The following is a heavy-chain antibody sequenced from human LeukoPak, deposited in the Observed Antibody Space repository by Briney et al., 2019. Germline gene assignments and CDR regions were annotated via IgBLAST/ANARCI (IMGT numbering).Heavy chain of an antibody. CDR1: GYTFTSYY. CDR2: INPSGGST. J-gene: IGHJ5*02. V-gene: IGHV1-46*01. D-gene: IGHD3-22*01. CDR3: AREGSRGNYDSSGYPNDP. Sequence: ASVKVSCKASGYTFTSYYMHWVRQAPGQGLEWMGIINPSGGSTSYAQKFQGRVTMTRDTSTSTVHMELSSLRSEDTAVYYCAREGSRGNYDSSGYPNDPWGQGTLVTVSS.